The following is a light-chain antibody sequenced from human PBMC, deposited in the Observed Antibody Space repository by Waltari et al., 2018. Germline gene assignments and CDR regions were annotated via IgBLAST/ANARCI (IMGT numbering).Light chain of an antibody. CDR1: RGHIPHV. CDR3: QTGGHGTWV. Sequence: QLVLTQSPSASASLGASVKLTCTLSRGHIPHVIAWHQKRPEKGPRFLMKVNSDGSNNKGDEIPDRFSGSSSGAERYLTISSLQSEDEADYYCQTGGHGTWVFGGGTKLTVL. V-gene: IGLV4-69*01. CDR2: VNSDGSN. J-gene: IGLJ3*02.